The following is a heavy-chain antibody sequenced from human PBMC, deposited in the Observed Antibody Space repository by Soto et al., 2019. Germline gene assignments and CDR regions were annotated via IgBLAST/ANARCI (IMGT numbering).Heavy chain of an antibody. CDR2: IFSNDEK. D-gene: IGHD2-15*01. CDR1: GFSLSNARMG. J-gene: IGHJ4*02. Sequence: SGPTLVNPTETLTLTCTVSGFSLSNARMGVCWIRQPPGKALEWLAHIFSNDEKSYSTSLKSRLTISKDTSKSQVVLTMTNMDPVDTATYYCARIPNPGWWDKTQYYFDYWGQGTLVTVSS. CDR3: ARIPNPGWWDKTQYYFDY. V-gene: IGHV2-26*01.